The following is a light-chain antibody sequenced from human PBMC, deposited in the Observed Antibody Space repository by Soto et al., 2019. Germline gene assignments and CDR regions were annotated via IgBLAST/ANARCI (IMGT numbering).Light chain of an antibody. CDR3: GTWDSSLSVFYV. J-gene: IGLJ1*01. Sequence: QSALTQPPSVSAAPGQKVTISCSGSSSNIGNNYVSWYQQLPGTAPKLLIYDNNKRPSGIPDRFSGSKSGTSATLGITGLQTGDEADYYCGTWDSSLSVFYVFGTRTKV. V-gene: IGLV1-51*01. CDR1: SSNIGNNY. CDR2: DNN.